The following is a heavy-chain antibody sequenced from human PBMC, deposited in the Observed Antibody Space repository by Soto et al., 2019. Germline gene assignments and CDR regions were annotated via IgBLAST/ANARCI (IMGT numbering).Heavy chain of an antibody. CDR2: VIPISGTA. Sequence: QVQLVQSGAEVKKPGSSVNVSCKASGGTCSKYVIGWGRQAPGQGLEWMGGVIPISGTADDAQKFQGRLTITAAESTSTAYRELTSLRSADTAVYYCAREDYYICGGCGLDVWGQGTTVTVSS. CDR1: GGTCSKYV. CDR3: AREDYYICGGCGLDV. D-gene: IGHD2-21*01. V-gene: IGHV1-69*12. J-gene: IGHJ6*02.